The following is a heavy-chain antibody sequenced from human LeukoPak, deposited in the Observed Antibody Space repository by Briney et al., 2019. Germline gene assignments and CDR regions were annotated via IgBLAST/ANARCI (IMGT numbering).Heavy chain of an antibody. J-gene: IGHJ3*02. CDR1: GGPISIYY. CDR3: ARELGGNSLAFDI. V-gene: IGHV4-59*01. CDR2: IYYSGST. Sequence: SETLSLTCTVSGGPISIYYWSWIRQPPGKGLEWIGYIYYSGSTNYNPSLKSRVTISVDTSKNQFSLKLSSVTAADTAVYYCARELGGNSLAFDIWGQGTMVTRSS. D-gene: IGHD4-23*01.